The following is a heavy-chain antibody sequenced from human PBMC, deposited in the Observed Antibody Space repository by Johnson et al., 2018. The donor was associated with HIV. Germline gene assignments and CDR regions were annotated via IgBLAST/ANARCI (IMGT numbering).Heavy chain of an antibody. CDR3: ARGGVGRYDSSASPQRAFDI. Sequence: VQLVESGGGLVQPGGSLRLSGAASGFTFRSYWMHWVRQATGKGLVGVSRINSDGSSTSYADSVQGRFTSSRDHAKNTLYLPLNSLRAEDTAVYYCARGGVGRYDSSASPQRAFDIWGHGTMVTVSS. CDR2: INSDGSST. D-gene: IGHD3-22*01. V-gene: IGHV3-74*01. CDR1: GFTFRSYW. J-gene: IGHJ3*02.